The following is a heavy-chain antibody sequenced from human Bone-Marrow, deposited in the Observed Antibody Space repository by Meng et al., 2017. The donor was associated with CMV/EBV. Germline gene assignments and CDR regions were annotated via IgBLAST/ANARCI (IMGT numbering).Heavy chain of an antibody. CDR2: ISAYNGNT. D-gene: IGHD6-6*01. CDR1: GYTFNNYG. Sequence: ASVKVSCKAFGYTFNNYGLSWVRQAPGQGLEWMGWISAYNGNTNYAQKFQGRVTMTTDTSTSTAYMELRSLKSDDTAVYYCARGQGQLGGTQFDYWGQGTLVTVYS. J-gene: IGHJ4*02. V-gene: IGHV1-18*04. CDR3: ARGQGQLGGTQFDY.